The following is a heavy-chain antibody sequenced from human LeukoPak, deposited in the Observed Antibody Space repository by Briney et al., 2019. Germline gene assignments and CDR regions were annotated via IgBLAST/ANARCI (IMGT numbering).Heavy chain of an antibody. V-gene: IGHV3-30*18. J-gene: IGHJ4*02. D-gene: IGHD5-18*01. Sequence: PGGSLRLSCAASGFTFSSYGMHWVRQAPGKGLEWVAVISYDGSNKYYADSVEGRFTISRDNSKNTLYLQMNSLRAEGTAVYYCAKDIAYSYGPFDYWGQGTLVTVSS. CDR1: GFTFSSYG. CDR2: ISYDGSNK. CDR3: AKDIAYSYGPFDY.